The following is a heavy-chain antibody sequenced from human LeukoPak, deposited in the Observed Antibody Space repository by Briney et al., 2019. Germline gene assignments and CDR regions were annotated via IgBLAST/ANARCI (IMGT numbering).Heavy chain of an antibody. CDR3: AKDEIGLYDILTPDAFDI. CDR2: INPNSGGT. CDR1: GYTFTGYY. Sequence: GASVKVSCKASGYTFTGYYMHWVRQAPGQGLEWMGWINPNSGGTNYAQKFQGRVTMTRDTSISTAYMELSRLRSDDTAVYYCAKDEIGLYDILTPDAFDIWGQGTMVTVSS. J-gene: IGHJ3*02. V-gene: IGHV1-2*02. D-gene: IGHD3-9*01.